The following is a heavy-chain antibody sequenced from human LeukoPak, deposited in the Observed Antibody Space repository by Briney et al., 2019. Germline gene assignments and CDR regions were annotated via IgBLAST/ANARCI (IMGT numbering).Heavy chain of an antibody. D-gene: IGHD3-3*02. CDR2: ISSSSSYI. CDR1: GFTLSRRW. Sequence: GGSLRLSCVVSGFTLSRRWMMWVRQAPAKGLEWVSSISSSSSYIFYADSVKGRFTIYRDNAKNSLYLKLNSLRAEDRAVYYCARDHRIFGVVITPDAFDIWGQGTWSPSLQ. V-gene: IGHV3-21*01. CDR3: ARDHRIFGVVITPDAFDI. J-gene: IGHJ3*02.